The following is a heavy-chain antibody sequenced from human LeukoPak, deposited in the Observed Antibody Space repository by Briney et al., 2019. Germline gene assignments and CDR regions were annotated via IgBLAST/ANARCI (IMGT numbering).Heavy chain of an antibody. CDR2: ISGSGGST. Sequence: PSETLSLTCAVSGGSISSGGYSWSWVRQAPGKGLEWVSAISGSGGSTYYADSVKGRFTISRDNSKNTLYLQMNSLRAEDTAVYYCAKDKAYCSGGSCYFDYWGQGTLVTVSS. CDR1: GGSISSGGYS. D-gene: IGHD2-15*01. J-gene: IGHJ4*02. CDR3: AKDKAYCSGGSCYFDY. V-gene: IGHV3-23*01.